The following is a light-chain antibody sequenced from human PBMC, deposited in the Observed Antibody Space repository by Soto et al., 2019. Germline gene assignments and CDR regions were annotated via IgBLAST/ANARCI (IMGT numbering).Light chain of an antibody. V-gene: IGKV1-33*01. CDR1: QDIVKY. CDR3: QQYDNLPFP. Sequence: DIQMTQSPSSLSASVGDRVTITCQASQDIVKYLNWYQQKPGKAPKLLINDASTLERGVPPKFSGSGSGTDFTFTISNLQPEDMATYFCQQYDNLPFPFGPGTKVDIK. CDR2: DAS. J-gene: IGKJ3*01.